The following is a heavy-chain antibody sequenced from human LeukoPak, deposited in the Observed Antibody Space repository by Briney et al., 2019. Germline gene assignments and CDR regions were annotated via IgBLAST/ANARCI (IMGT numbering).Heavy chain of an antibody. CDR2: IIPILGIA. V-gene: IGHV1-69*02. D-gene: IGHD1-26*01. Sequence: ASVKVSCKASGGTFSSYTISWVRQAPGQGLEWMGRIIPILGIANYAQKFQGRVTITADKSTSTAYMELSSLRSEDTAVYYCARSYGVGATVHSAFDIWGQGTMVTVVS. CDR3: ARSYGVGATVHSAFDI. CDR1: GGTFSSYT. J-gene: IGHJ3*02.